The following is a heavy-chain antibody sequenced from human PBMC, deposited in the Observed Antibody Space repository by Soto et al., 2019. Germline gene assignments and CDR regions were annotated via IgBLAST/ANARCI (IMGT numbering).Heavy chain of an antibody. Sequence: QVQLQQWGAGLLKPSETLSLTCAVYGGSFSGYYWSWIRQPPGKGLEWIGEINHSGSTNYNPSLKSRVTISVDPSKNQFSLKLSSVTAADTAVYYCARGPEGTTVTYYYYYSMDVWGKGTTVTVSS. CDR1: GGSFSGYY. V-gene: IGHV4-34*01. D-gene: IGHD4-17*01. CDR2: INHSGST. CDR3: ARGPEGTTVTYYYYYSMDV. J-gene: IGHJ6*03.